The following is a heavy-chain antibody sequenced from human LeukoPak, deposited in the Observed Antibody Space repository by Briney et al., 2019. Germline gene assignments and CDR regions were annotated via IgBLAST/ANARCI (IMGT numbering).Heavy chain of an antibody. V-gene: IGHV4-4*07. J-gene: IGHJ4*02. CDR3: ARENSGSYREFDY. Sequence: SETLSLTCTVSGGSISSYYWSWIRQPAGKGLEWIGRIYTSGSTNYNASLKSRVSMSVDVSKNQFSLKLSSVTAADTAVFYCARENSGSYREFDYWGQGSLVTVSS. D-gene: IGHD1-26*01. CDR2: IYTSGST. CDR1: GGSISSYY.